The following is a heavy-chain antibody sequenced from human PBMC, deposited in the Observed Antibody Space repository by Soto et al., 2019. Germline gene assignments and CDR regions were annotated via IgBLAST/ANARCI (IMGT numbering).Heavy chain of an antibody. J-gene: IGHJ6*03. Sequence: EVQLLESGGGLEQPGGSLRLSCAASGFTFSAFAMNWVRQAPGKGLEWVSAITGSGGSTYYVDSVKGRFTISRDKSKNTLHLQMNSLRAEDSVVYYCAKLSGYDYYYYIDVWGKVTTVTVSS. CDR3: AKLSGYDYYYYIDV. D-gene: IGHD1-26*01. CDR2: ITGSGGST. CDR1: GFTFSAFA. V-gene: IGHV3-23*01.